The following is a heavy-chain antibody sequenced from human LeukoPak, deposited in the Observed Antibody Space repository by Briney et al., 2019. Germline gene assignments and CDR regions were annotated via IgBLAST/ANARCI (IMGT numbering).Heavy chain of an antibody. D-gene: IGHD2-15*01. V-gene: IGHV3-23*01. J-gene: IGHJ4*02. CDR3: ARSQYCSGGSCYVDY. Sequence: GGSLRLSCAASRFTFSSYAVNWVRQAPGKGLEWVSAISGGGGNTYYADSVKGRFTISRDNSKNTVYLQMNSLRAEDTAVYYCARSQYCSGGSCYVDYWGQGTLVTVSS. CDR1: RFTFSSYA. CDR2: ISGGGGNT.